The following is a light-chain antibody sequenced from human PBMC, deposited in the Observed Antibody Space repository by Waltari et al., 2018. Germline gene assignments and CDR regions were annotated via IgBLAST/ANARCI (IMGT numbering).Light chain of an antibody. CDR2: AAS. J-gene: IGKJ1*01. Sequence: DIQLTQSPSSLSASLGDTFPITSRTSPNIDRALTWYPQRPGNAPKLLIFAASTLQSGVSSRVSGSGSGTDFTLTISCLQPEDFATYCCQQRHRSPGTFGQGTQVDI. CDR3: QQRHRSPGT. V-gene: IGKV1-39*01. CDR1: PNIDRA.